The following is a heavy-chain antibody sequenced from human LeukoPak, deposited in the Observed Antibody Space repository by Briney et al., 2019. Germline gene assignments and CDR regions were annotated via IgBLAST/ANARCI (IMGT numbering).Heavy chain of an antibody. CDR2: IYYISNT. Sequence: SETLSLTCSVSGVSVGSAGYYWSWIRQPPGGGLEWLGYIYYISNTNYNPSLKSRVTMSLNPSGNQFSLKLNSVTAADTAMYYCARTQSQSGCYRYYFGYWGQGTLVTVSS. J-gene: IGHJ4*02. CDR1: GVSVGSAGYY. V-gene: IGHV4-61*08. D-gene: IGHD1-26*01. CDR3: ARTQSQSGCYRYYFGY.